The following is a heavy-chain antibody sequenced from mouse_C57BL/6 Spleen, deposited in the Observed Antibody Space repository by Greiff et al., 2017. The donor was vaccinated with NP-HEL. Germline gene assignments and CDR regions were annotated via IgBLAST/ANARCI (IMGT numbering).Heavy chain of an antibody. V-gene: IGHV5-9*01. CDR3: ARHKASRGAMDY. Sequence: EVKLMESGGGLVKPGGSLKLSCAASGFTFSSYTMSWVRQTPEQRLEWVATISGGGGNTYYPDSVKGLFTISRDNAKNTLYLQMSSLRSEDTALYYCARHKASRGAMDYWGQGTSVTVSS. J-gene: IGHJ4*01. CDR2: ISGGGGNT. CDR1: GFTFSSYT.